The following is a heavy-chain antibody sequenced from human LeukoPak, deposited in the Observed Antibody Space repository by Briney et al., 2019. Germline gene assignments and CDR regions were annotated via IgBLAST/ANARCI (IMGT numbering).Heavy chain of an antibody. Sequence: GGSLRLSCAVSGITLSNYGMSWVRQALGKGLEWVAGISDSGGSTRYADSVKGRFTISRDNPKNTLYLQMNSLRVEDTAVYFCAKRGVVIRVILVGFHKQAYYFDSWGQGALVTVSS. J-gene: IGHJ4*02. D-gene: IGHD3-22*01. V-gene: IGHV3-23*01. CDR3: AKRGVVIRVILVGFHKQAYYFDS. CDR1: GITLSNYG. CDR2: ISDSGGST.